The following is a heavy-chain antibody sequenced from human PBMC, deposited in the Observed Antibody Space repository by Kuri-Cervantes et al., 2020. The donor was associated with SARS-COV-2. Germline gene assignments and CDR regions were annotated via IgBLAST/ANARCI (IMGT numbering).Heavy chain of an antibody. D-gene: IGHD3-3*01. CDR3: VKSLRFLEWLPLDY. Sequence: GSLSLSCSVSGLTFSHYVMHWVRQAPGKGLEYVSAINNDGYYTYYTDSVKGRFIISRDNSKNTLYLQMSSLRAEDTAVYYCVKSLRFLEWLPLDYWGQGTLVTVSS. V-gene: IGHV3-64D*08. CDR2: INNDGYYT. J-gene: IGHJ4*02. CDR1: GLTFSHYV.